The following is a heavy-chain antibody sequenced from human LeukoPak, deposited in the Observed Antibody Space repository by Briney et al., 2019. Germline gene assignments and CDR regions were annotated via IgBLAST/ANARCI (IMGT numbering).Heavy chain of an antibody. V-gene: IGHV3-48*01. J-gene: IGHJ5*02. Sequence: GGSLRLSCAASGFTFSQYSINWVRQAPGKGLEWVSHLRYTGETFYADSVKGRFTISRDNVRNSLYLQMNSLRAEDTAMYYCARDAGNSGYGCDLWGQGTLITVSS. CDR2: LRYTGET. CDR3: ARDAGNSGYGCDL. CDR1: GFTFSQYS. D-gene: IGHD5-12*01.